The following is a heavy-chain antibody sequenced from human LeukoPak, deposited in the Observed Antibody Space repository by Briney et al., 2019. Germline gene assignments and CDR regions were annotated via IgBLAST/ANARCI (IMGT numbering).Heavy chain of an antibody. Sequence: PGGSLRLSCAASGFTFSSYWMHWVRQAPGKGLVWVSRINSDGSSTSYADSVKGRFTISRDNAKNTLYLQMRSLRAEDTAVYYCATGLSSGKIDYWGQGTLVTVSS. D-gene: IGHD3-22*01. J-gene: IGHJ4*02. CDR3: ATGLSSGKIDY. V-gene: IGHV3-74*01. CDR2: INSDGSST. CDR1: GFTFSSYW.